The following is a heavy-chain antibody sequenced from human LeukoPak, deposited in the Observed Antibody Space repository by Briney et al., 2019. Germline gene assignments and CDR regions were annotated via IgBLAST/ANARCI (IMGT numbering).Heavy chain of an antibody. CDR3: ATLGEYYDSSGYYYN. V-gene: IGHV4-39*07. Sequence: PSETLSLTCAVSGGSISSGGYSWSWIRQPPGKGLEWIGEINHSGSTYYNPSLKSRVTISVDTSKNQFSLKLTSVTAADTAVYYCATLGEYYDSSGYYYNWGQGTLVTVSS. CDR2: INHSGST. D-gene: IGHD3-22*01. J-gene: IGHJ4*02. CDR1: GGSISSGGYS.